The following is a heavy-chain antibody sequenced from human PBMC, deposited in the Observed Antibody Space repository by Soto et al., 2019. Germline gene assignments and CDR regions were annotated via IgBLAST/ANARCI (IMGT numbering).Heavy chain of an antibody. D-gene: IGHD4-17*01. CDR1: GFTFSNYA. J-gene: IGHJ4*02. CDR2: ISGTGGDT. CDR3: AMGGLGSTVTSAFDY. V-gene: IGHV3-23*01. Sequence: EVQLLESGGGLVQPGGSLRLSCAASGFTFSNYAMSWVRQAPGRGLEWVSTISGTGGDTYYADSVKGRFTISRDNSKSTLHLQMNSLRAEDTAVYFGAMGGLGSTVTSAFDYWGQGTLVTVSS.